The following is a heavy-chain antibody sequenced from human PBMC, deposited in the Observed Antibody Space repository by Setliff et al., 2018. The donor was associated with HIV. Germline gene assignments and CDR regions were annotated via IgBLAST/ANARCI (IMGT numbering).Heavy chain of an antibody. CDR3: AAEGNIFDI. Sequence: ASVMVSCKASGYTFTNYNIHWVQQAHGNGLQWMGRIEPKNGRTIYAEKFQGRVTIIADTSIDTTYMELSSLRSEDTAIYYCAAEGNIFDIWGQGTMVTVSS. CDR2: IEPKNGRT. V-gene: IGHV1-69-2*01. J-gene: IGHJ3*02. CDR1: GYTFTNYN.